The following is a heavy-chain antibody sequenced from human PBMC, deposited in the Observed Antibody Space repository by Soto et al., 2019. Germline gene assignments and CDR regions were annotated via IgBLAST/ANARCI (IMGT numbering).Heavy chain of an antibody. CDR3: ARGFRWGMDV. D-gene: IGHD3-16*02. Sequence: PGGSLRLSCVASGFAISNYWMHWVRQAPGKGLVWVSRINSDASTTGYADSVKGRFTISRDNAKNTLYLQMDSLRAEDTALYYCARGFRWGMDVWGQGTTVTVSS. J-gene: IGHJ6*02. CDR2: INSDASTT. CDR1: GFAISNYW. V-gene: IGHV3-74*01.